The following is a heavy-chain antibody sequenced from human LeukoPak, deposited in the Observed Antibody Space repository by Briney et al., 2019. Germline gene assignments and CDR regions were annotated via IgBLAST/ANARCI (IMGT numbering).Heavy chain of an antibody. CDR3: ARVYGSASYSVSYYFDY. V-gene: IGHV1-2*06. J-gene: IGHJ4*02. Sequence: ASVKVSCKASGYTFTGYYMHWVRQAPGQGLEWMGRINPNSGGTNYAQKFQGRVTMTRDTSISTAYMELSRLRSDDTAVYYCARVYGSASYSVSYYFDYWGQGTLVTVSS. CDR2: INPNSGGT. D-gene: IGHD3-10*01. CDR1: GYTFTGYY.